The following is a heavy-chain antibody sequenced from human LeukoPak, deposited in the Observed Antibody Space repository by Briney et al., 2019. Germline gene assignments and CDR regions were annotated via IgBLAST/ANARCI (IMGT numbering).Heavy chain of an antibody. CDR3: ARQLRRYCSSTSCQPTLKFDY. CDR1: GGSISSYY. Sequence: SETLSLTCTVSGGSISSYYWSWIRQPPGKGPEWIGEINHSGSTNYNPSLKSRVTISVDTSKNQFSLKLSSVTAADTAVYYCARQLRRYCSSTSCQPTLKFDYWGQGTLVTVSS. J-gene: IGHJ4*02. CDR2: INHSGST. D-gene: IGHD2-2*01. V-gene: IGHV4-34*01.